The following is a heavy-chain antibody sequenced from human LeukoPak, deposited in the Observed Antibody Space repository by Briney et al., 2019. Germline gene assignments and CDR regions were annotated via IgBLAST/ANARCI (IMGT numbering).Heavy chain of an antibody. D-gene: IGHD2-2*01. CDR3: AKDRSSTTSCSNY. Sequence: GGSLRLSCAASGFNFSNYAMTWVHRAPGKGLEWVSAVTGSTRNTYYADSVKGRFTISRDNSKNMLYLEMNSLRVEDTAIYYCAKDRSSTTSCSNYWGRGTLVTVSS. CDR1: GFNFSNYA. J-gene: IGHJ4*02. V-gene: IGHV3-23*01. CDR2: VTGSTRNT.